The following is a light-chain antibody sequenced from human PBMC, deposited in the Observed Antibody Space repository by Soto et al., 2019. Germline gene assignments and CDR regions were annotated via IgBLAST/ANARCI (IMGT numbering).Light chain of an antibody. J-gene: IGLJ7*01. V-gene: IGLV1-51*01. CDR3: GTWDSSLSVRAV. CDR2: DNN. Sequence: QSVLTQPPSVSAAPGQKVTISCSGSSSNIGNNYVSWYQQLPGTAPKLLIYDNNKRPSGIPDRFSGSKSGTSATLGITGLQTGDEADYYCGTWDSSLSVRAVFGGGTQLTVL. CDR1: SSNIGNNY.